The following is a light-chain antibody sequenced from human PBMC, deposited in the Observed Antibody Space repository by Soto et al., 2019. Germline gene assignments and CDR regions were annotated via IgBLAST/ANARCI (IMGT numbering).Light chain of an antibody. V-gene: IGLV1-40*01. J-gene: IGLJ2*01. CDR3: AAWDDSLNGVV. CDR1: SSNIGAGHD. CDR2: GNN. Sequence: QSVLTQPPSVSGAPGQRVTISCTGSSSNIGAGHDVHWYQQLPGTAPKLLIFGNNNRPSGVPDRFSGSKPGTSASLAITGLQAEDEADYYCAAWDDSLNGVVFGGGTKLTVL.